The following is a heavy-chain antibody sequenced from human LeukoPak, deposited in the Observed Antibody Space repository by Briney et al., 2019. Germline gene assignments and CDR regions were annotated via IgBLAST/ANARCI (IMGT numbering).Heavy chain of an antibody. CDR2: ISYDGTNT. CDR3: ARGASLVAGISPDAFDI. V-gene: IGHV3-30-3*01. Sequence: GGSLRLSCAASEFIFSRYPMQWVRRSPVKGLEWVAVISYDGTNTHYGDSVKGRFTISRDNSKNTLYLQMNSLRVEDTAVYYCARGASLVAGISPDAFDIWGQGTRVIVSS. CDR1: EFIFSRYP. J-gene: IGHJ3*02. D-gene: IGHD5-12*01.